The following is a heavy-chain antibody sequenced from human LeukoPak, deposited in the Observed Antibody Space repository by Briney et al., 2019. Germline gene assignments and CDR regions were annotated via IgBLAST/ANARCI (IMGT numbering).Heavy chain of an antibody. J-gene: IGHJ4*02. V-gene: IGHV3-74*01. Sequence: GGSLRLSCAASGFTFSSYWMHWVRQAPGKGLLWVSRINSDGSSTSYADSVKGRFTISRDNAKNTLYLQMNSLRAEDTAVYYCARDLYYDFWSGYYSSEYYFDYWGQGTLVTVSS. CDR3: ARDLYYDFWSGYYSSEYYFDY. CDR2: INSDGSST. CDR1: GFTFSSYW. D-gene: IGHD3-3*01.